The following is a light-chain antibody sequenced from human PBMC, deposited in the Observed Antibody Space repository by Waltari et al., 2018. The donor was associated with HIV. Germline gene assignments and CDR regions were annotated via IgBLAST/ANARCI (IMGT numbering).Light chain of an antibody. Sequence: QAGLTQPPSVSKGLRQTATLTCTGNINNVGFLGAAWLRQHQGHPPNLLSYRKNTRPSGMSGSLAASRSGETASLSITGRRPEDDAAYYCSAWDSNLNTGVFGGGTKRTAL. CDR2: RKN. V-gene: IGLV10-54*01. J-gene: IGLJ3*02. CDR1: INNVGFLG. CDR3: SAWDSNLNTGV.